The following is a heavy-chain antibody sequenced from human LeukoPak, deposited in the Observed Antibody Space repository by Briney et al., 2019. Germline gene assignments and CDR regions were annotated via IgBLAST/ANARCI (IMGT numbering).Heavy chain of an antibody. CDR2: IGAYNGDT. V-gene: IGHV1-18*04. CDR3: TRDHCRGDNCPSFDY. Sequence: ASVKVSFKPSVYTFTIFGISWVRQAPGQGREGMGWIGAYNGDTNYAQTFQGRVTMTTDTSTSTAYMDLRSLRSDDTAVYYCTRDHCRGDNCPSFDYWGQGTLVTVSS. CDR1: VYTFTIFG. J-gene: IGHJ4*02. D-gene: IGHD2-15*01.